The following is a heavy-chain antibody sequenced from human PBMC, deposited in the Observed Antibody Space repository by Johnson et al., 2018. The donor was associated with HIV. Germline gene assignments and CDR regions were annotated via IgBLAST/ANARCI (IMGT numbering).Heavy chain of an antibody. D-gene: IGHD3-10*01. CDR2: ISYDGSNK. J-gene: IGHJ3*02. Sequence: QVQLVESGGGVVQPGRSLRLSCAASGFTFSSYAMHWVRQAPGKGLEWVAVISYDGSNKYYADSVKGRFTISRDNSKNTLYLQMGSLRPEDMAVYYCARPRSIWFGEFIDAFDIWGQGTMVTVS. CDR1: GFTFSSYA. V-gene: IGHV3-30*14. CDR3: ARPRSIWFGEFIDAFDI.